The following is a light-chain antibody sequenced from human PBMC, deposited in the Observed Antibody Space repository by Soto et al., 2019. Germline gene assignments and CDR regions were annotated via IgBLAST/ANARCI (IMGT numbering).Light chain of an antibody. CDR3: QQYYSNPCT. Sequence: AIRMTQSPSSFSASTGDRVTITCRASQGISSYLAWYQQKPGKAPKLLIYAASTLQSGVPSRFSGSGSGTDFTLTISCLQSEDFATYYCQQYYSNPCTFGQGTKVEIK. CDR2: AAS. CDR1: QGISSY. V-gene: IGKV1-8*01. J-gene: IGKJ1*01.